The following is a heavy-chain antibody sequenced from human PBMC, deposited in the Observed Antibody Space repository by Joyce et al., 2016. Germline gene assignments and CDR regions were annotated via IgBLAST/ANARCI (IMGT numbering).Heavy chain of an antibody. CDR3: ARGGTSSDHYFFYTLDV. CDR2: IIPVFGAA. J-gene: IGHJ6*02. V-gene: IGHV1-69*12. D-gene: IGHD1-14*01. CDR1: GGAFSNFT. Sequence: QVLLVQSGATVKRPGSSLRVSCKSSGGAFSNFTVNWVRQAPGQRLEWMGGIIPVFGAAKYAEQFQGRVTLTADLSTRTAYMELSSLTSADTAVYYCARGGTSSDHYFFYTLDVWGPGTTVIVSS.